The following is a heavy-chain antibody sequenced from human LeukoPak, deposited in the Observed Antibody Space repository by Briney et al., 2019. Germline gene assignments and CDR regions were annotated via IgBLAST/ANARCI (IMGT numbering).Heavy chain of an antibody. J-gene: IGHJ4*02. Sequence: PGGSLRLSCAASGFTFSSYAMHWVRQAPGKGLEWVAVISYDRSNKYYADSVKGRFTISRDNSKNTLYLQMNSLRAEDTAVYYCARDSSGSTRPSDYWGQGTLVTVSS. D-gene: IGHD1-26*01. CDR2: ISYDRSNK. CDR3: ARDSSGSTRPSDY. V-gene: IGHV3-30-3*01. CDR1: GFTFSSYA.